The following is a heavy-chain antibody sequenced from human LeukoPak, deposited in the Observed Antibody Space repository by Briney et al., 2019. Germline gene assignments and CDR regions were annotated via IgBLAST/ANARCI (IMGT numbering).Heavy chain of an antibody. J-gene: IGHJ4*02. CDR3: ARTKQQLVLGAPFDY. V-gene: IGHV3-30*03. CDR1: GFTFSSYS. D-gene: IGHD6-13*01. Sequence: GGSLRLSCAASGFTFSSYSMNWVRQAPGKGLEWVAVISDDGSDKYYADSVKGRFTISRDNSKNTLYLQMNSLRAEDTAVYYCARTKQQLVLGAPFDYWGQGTLVTVSS. CDR2: ISDDGSDK.